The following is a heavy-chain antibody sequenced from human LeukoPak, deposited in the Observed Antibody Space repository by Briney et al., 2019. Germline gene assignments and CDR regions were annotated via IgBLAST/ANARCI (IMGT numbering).Heavy chain of an antibody. CDR3: ARVLRYYDSSGYYWRYYFDY. Sequence: SQTLSLTCTVSGGSISSGDYYWSWVRQPAGKGLEWIGYIYYSGSTYYNPSLKSRVTISVDTSKNQFSLKLSSVTAADTAVYYCARVLRYYDSSGYYWRYYFDYWGQGTLVTVSS. CDR2: IYYSGST. V-gene: IGHV4-30-4*01. CDR1: GGSISSGDYY. J-gene: IGHJ4*02. D-gene: IGHD3-22*01.